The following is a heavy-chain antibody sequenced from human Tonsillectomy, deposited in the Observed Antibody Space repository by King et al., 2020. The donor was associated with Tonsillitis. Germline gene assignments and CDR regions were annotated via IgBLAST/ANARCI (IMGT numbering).Heavy chain of an antibody. CDR3: AREYCSSTSCRYSDDAFDI. D-gene: IGHD2-2*01. CDR1: GYTFTGYY. CDR2: INPNSGGT. J-gene: IGHJ3*02. Sequence: HAQLVQSGAEVKKPGASVKVSCKASGYTFTGYYMHWVRQAPGQGLEWMGWINPNSGGTNYAQTFQGRVTMTRDTSISTAYMELSRLRSDDTAVYYCAREYCSSTSCRYSDDAFDIWGQGTMVTVSS. V-gene: IGHV1-2*02.